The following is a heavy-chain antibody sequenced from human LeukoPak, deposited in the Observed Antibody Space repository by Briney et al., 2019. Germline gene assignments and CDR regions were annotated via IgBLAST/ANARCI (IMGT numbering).Heavy chain of an antibody. CDR3: CGYLAY. J-gene: IGHJ4*02. CDR1: GFTFSNAW. D-gene: IGHD3-22*01. V-gene: IGHV3-15*01. CDR2: INSKTDGGTT. Sequence: GGSLRLSCAASGFTFSNAWMSWVRQAPGKGLEWVGRINSKTDGGTTDYAAPVKGRFTISRDDSKNTLYLQMNSLKTEDTAVYYRCGYLAYWGQGTLVTVSS.